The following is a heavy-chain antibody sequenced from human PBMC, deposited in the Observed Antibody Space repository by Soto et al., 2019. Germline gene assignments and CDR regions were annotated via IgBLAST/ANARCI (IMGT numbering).Heavy chain of an antibody. D-gene: IGHD3-3*01. Sequence: PGGSLRLSCEASGFTFSSYGMHWVRRAPGKGLEWVAVISYDGSHKYYADSVKGRFTISRDNSKNTLYLQMNSLRAEDTAVYCCACTRGYDFWSGYARYYGMDVWGQGTTVTVSS. J-gene: IGHJ6*02. CDR3: ACTRGYDFWSGYARYYGMDV. V-gene: IGHV3-30*03. CDR2: ISYDGSHK. CDR1: GFTFSSYG.